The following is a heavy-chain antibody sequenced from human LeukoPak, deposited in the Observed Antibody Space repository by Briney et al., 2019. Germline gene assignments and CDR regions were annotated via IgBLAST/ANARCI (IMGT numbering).Heavy chain of an antibody. V-gene: IGHV3-21*01. D-gene: IGHD2-2*01. J-gene: IGHJ4*02. CDR3: ARDGHCSSTSCYFGY. Sequence: GGSLRLSCAASGFTFSSYSMNWVRQAPGKGLEWVSSISSSSSYIYYADSVKGRFTISRDNAKNSLYLQMNSLRAEDTAVYYCARDGHCSSTSCYFGYWGQGTLVTVSS. CDR1: GFTFSSYS. CDR2: ISSSSSYI.